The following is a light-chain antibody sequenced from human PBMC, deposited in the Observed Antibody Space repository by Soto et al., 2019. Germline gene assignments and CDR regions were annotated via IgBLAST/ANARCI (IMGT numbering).Light chain of an antibody. CDR3: AAWDDSLKGV. J-gene: IGLJ2*01. CDR1: SSNIGSNY. Sequence: QSVLTQPPSASGTPGQRVTISCSGSSSNIGSNYVYWYQQLPGTAPKLLIYRNNPRPSGVPDRFSGSKSGTSASLAISGLRSEDEADYYCAAWDDSLKGVFGGGTKVTVL. CDR2: RNN. V-gene: IGLV1-47*01.